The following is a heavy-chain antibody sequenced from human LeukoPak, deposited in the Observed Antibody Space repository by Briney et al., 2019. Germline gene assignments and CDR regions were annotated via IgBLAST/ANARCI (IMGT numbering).Heavy chain of an antibody. V-gene: IGHV3-23*01. CDR3: AKGEGSGTYTPFDY. CDR1: GFTFSTYA. CDR2: ITGDGRST. D-gene: IGHD3-10*01. J-gene: IGHJ4*02. Sequence: GGSLRLSCAGSGFTFSTYAMSWVRQAPGKGLEWVPGITGDGRSTFYADSVKGRFSISRDNSKNTLYLLMNSLRAEDTAVYYCAKGEGSGTYTPFDYWGQGTLVTVSS.